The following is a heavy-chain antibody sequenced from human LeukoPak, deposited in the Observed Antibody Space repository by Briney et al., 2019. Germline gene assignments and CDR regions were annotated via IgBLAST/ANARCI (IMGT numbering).Heavy chain of an antibody. CDR3: ARVTYCSGGSCYAFFDY. V-gene: IGHV4-38-2*02. CDR1: GYSISSGYY. CDR2: IYHSGST. J-gene: IGHJ4*02. D-gene: IGHD2-15*01. Sequence: SETLSLTCTVSGYSISSGYYWGWIRQPPGKGLEWIGSIYHSGSTYYNPSLKSRVTISVDKSKDQFSLKLSSVTAADTAVYYCARVTYCSGGSCYAFFDYWGQGTLVTVSS.